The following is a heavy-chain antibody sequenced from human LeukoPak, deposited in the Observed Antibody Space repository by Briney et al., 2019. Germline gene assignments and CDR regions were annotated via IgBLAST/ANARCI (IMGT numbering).Heavy chain of an antibody. J-gene: IGHJ4*02. CDR3: ARDYSGDYYFDY. CDR1: GFTISSNY. CDR2: IYSGGST. V-gene: IGHV3-66*01. Sequence: GSLRLSCAASGFTISSNYMSWVRQAPGKGLEWVSVIYSGGSTYYADSVKGRFTISRDNSKNTLYLQMNSLRAEDTAVYYCARDYSGDYYFDYWGQGTLVTVSS. D-gene: IGHD4-17*01.